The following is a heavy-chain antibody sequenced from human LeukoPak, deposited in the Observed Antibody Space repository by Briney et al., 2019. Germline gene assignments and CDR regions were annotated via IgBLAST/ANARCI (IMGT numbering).Heavy chain of an antibody. CDR3: ARDDYYGSGSYYVPFDY. V-gene: IGHV4-34*01. CDR1: GGSFSGYY. Sequence: SETLSLTCAVYGGSFSGYYWSWIRQPPGKGLEWIGEINHSGSTNYNPSLKSRVTISVDTSKNQFSLKLSSVTAADTAVYYCARDDYYGSGSYYVPFDYWGQGTLVTVSS. D-gene: IGHD3-10*01. J-gene: IGHJ4*02. CDR2: INHSGST.